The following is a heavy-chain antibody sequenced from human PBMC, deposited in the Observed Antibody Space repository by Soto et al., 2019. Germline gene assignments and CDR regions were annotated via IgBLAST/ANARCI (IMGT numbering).Heavy chain of an antibody. V-gene: IGHV1-8*01. J-gene: IGHJ4*02. CDR2: MNPNSGNT. CDR3: AREAAAGTFDS. D-gene: IGHD6-13*01. CDR1: GYTFTSYD. Sequence: QVQLVQSGAEVKKPGASVKVSCKASGYTFTSYDINWVRQASGRGLEWMGWMNPNSGNTGYAQNFQGRVTMTRSPSITTAYMELSSLRSDDTAVYYCAREAAAGTFDSWGQGTLVTVSS.